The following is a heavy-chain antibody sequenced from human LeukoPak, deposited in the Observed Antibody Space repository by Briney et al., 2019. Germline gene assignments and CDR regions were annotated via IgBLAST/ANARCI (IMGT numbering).Heavy chain of an antibody. CDR1: GFTFSSYG. D-gene: IGHD3/OR15-3a*01. J-gene: IGHJ4*02. V-gene: IGHV3-30*02. Sequence: GGSLRLSCAASGFTFSSYGMHWVRQAPGKGLGWVAFIRYDGSNKYYADSVKGRFTISRDNSKNTLYLQMNSLRAEDTAVYYCAKGGHLSLRGPFDYWGQGTLVTVSS. CDR3: AKGGHLSLRGPFDY. CDR2: IRYDGSNK.